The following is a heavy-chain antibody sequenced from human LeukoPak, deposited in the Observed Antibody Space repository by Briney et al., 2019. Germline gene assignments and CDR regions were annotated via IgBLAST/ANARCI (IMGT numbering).Heavy chain of an antibody. CDR3: AKLSSYGGHG. CDR2: ISYDGSNK. J-gene: IGHJ4*02. D-gene: IGHD4-23*01. CDR1: GFTFSSYG. V-gene: IGHV3-30*18. Sequence: GGSLRRSCAASGFTFSSYGMHWVRQAPGKGLEWVAVISYDGSNKYYADSVKGRFTISRDNSKNTLYLQMNSLRAEDTAVYYCAKLSSYGGHGWGQGTLVTVSS.